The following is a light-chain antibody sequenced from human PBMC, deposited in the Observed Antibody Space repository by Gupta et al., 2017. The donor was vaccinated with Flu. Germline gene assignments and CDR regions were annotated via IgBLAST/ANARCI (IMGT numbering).Light chain of an antibody. J-gene: IGKJ2*03. Sequence: AVRMSHSPSSFSASTGDRVTITCRASQGISSYLAWYQQKPGKAPKLLIYAASTLQSGVPSRFSGSGSGTDFTLTSSCLQSEDFATYYCQQYYSYPRSFGQGTKLEIK. V-gene: IGKV1-8*01. CDR1: QGISSY. CDR3: QQYYSYPRS. CDR2: AAS.